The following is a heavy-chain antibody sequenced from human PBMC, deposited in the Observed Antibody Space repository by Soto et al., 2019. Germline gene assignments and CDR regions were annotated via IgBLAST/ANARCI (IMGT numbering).Heavy chain of an antibody. CDR2: ISSSGSTI. V-gene: IGHV3-11*01. Sequence: QVQLVESGGGLVKPGGSLRLSCAASGFTFSDYYMSWIRQAPGKGLEWVSYISSSGSTIYYADSVKGRFTISRDNAKNSLFLQLNSVRAEATAVYYCAREYCSSTRCSRWAALDGRDVWGQGNTVTVSS. D-gene: IGHD2-2*01. CDR3: AREYCSSTRCSRWAALDGRDV. J-gene: IGHJ6*02. CDR1: GFTFSDYY.